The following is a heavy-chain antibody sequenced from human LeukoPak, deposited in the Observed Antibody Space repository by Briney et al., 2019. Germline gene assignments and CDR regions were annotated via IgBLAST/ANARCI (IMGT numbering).Heavy chain of an antibody. CDR1: GGSFSDYY. Sequence: PSETLSLTCAVYGGSFSDYYWSWIRQPPGKGLVWIGEINHSGDTKYNPSLKSRVTISVDTSKNQFSLKVSSVTAVDTAVYYCARIQLWPLHYFDYWGQGTLVTVSS. CDR2: INHSGDT. CDR3: ARIQLWPLHYFDY. J-gene: IGHJ4*02. D-gene: IGHD5-18*01. V-gene: IGHV4-34*01.